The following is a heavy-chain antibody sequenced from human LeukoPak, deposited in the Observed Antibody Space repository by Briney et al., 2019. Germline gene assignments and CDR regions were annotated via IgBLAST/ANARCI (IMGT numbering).Heavy chain of an antibody. CDR1: GYSTSSGYY. CDR3: ARDRGYNWNYHNWFDP. V-gene: IGHV4-38-2*02. CDR2: IYHSGST. J-gene: IGHJ5*02. D-gene: IGHD1-7*01. Sequence: SETLSLTCTVSGYSTSSGYYWGRIRQPPGKGLEWIGSIYHSGSTYYNPSLKSRVTISVDTSKNQFSLKLSSVTAADTAVYYCARDRGYNWNYHNWFDPWGQGTLVTVSS.